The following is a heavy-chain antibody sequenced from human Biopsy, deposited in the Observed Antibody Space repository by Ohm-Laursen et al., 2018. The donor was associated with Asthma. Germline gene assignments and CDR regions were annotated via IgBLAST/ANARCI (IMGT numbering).Heavy chain of an antibody. CDR2: INPNGGAT. V-gene: IGHV1-2*06. J-gene: IGHJ4*02. CDR3: ARGDSSNWSHYYFDY. CDR1: AYTFIGYH. D-gene: IGHD3-22*01. Sequence: ASVKVSCKVSAYTFIGYHLHWVRQAPGEGLEWMGRINPNGGATIYAQKFQGRVTMTRDTSISTAYMELSRLTSDDTAVYYCARGDSSNWSHYYFDYWGQGTLVTVSS.